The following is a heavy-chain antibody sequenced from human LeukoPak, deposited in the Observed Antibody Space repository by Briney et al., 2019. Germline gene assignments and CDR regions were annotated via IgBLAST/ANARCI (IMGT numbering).Heavy chain of an antibody. CDR3: AKGDVVVVAAADY. CDR2: ITDSGMSS. J-gene: IGHJ4*02. CDR1: GFTFSNYA. D-gene: IGHD2-15*01. V-gene: IGHV3-23*01. Sequence: HPGGSLRLSCAASGFTFSNYAMTWVRQAPGKGLDWVSSITDSGMSSYYADSVKGRFTISRDNSKNTLYLQMNSLRAEDTAVYYCAKGDVVVVAAADYWGQGTLVTVSS.